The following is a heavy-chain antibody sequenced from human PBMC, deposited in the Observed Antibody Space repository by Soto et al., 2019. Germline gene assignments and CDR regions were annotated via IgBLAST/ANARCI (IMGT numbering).Heavy chain of an antibody. Sequence: PSETLSLTCAVYGGSFSGYYWSWIRQPPGKGLEWIGEINHSGSTNYNPSLKSRVTISVDTSKNQFSLKLSSVTAADTAVYYCARLLMSGYHAYYYYYYMDVWGKGTTVT. CDR1: GGSFSGYY. D-gene: IGHD3-3*01. CDR2: INHSGST. CDR3: ARLLMSGYHAYYYYYYMDV. V-gene: IGHV4-34*01. J-gene: IGHJ6*03.